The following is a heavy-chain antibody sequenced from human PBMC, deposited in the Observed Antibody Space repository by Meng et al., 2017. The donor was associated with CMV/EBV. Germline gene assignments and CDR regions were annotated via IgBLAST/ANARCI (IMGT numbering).Heavy chain of an antibody. CDR3: ARKKGGFRPAANGVGYYYYGMDV. CDR1: GFTFSSYW. Sequence: GESLKISCAASGFTFSSYWMSWVRQAPGKGLEWVANIKQDGSEKYYVDSVKGRFTISRDNAKNSLYLQMNSLRAEDTAVYYCARKKGGFRPAANGVGYYYYGMDVWGQGTTVTV. D-gene: IGHD3-16*01. J-gene: IGHJ6*02. CDR2: IKQDGSEK. V-gene: IGHV3-7*01.